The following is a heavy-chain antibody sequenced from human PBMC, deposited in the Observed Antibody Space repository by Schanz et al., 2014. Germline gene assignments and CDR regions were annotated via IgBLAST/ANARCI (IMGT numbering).Heavy chain of an antibody. CDR2: FIPILDVG. J-gene: IGHJ6*02. CDR1: RSTFSSYT. V-gene: IGHV1-69*09. D-gene: IGHD3-9*01. Sequence: VQLVQSGAEVKKPGSSVKVSCKASRSTFSSYTISWVRQARGQGLEWVGRFIPILDVGNYAQQFQGRVTMTTDTSTSTAYMELRSLRSDDTAVYYCARVQDDILTGSEYYYGMDVWGQGTTVTVSS. CDR3: ARVQDDILTGSEYYYGMDV.